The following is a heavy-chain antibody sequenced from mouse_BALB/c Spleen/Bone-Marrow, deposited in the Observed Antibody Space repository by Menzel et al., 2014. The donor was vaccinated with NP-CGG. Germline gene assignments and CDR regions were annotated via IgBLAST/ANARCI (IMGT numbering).Heavy chain of an antibody. D-gene: IGHD1-1*01. CDR2: IYPGNVNT. V-gene: IGHV1S56*01. CDR3: ARNYGFDY. J-gene: IGHJ2*01. CDR1: GYTFTSYY. Sequence: QVHVKQSGPELVKPGASVRISCKASGYTFTSYYIHWVKQRPGQGLEWIGWIYPGNVNTKYNEKFKGKATLTADKSPSTAYMQLSSLTSEDSAVYFCARNYGFDYWGQGTTLTVSS.